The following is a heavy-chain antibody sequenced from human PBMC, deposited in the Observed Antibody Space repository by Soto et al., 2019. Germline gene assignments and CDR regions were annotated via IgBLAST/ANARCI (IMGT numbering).Heavy chain of an antibody. J-gene: IGHJ4*01. CDR2: LGDNS. D-gene: IGHD1-26*01. Sequence: VLSGGSLRLSCVASGFTLSYYAMSWVRQAPGKGLEWVSTLGDNSHYADSVKGRFTISRDNSKNTLYLQMSSLRVEDTAVYYCAKRFVTSGTYLFFDSWGQGTPVTVSS. CDR3: AKRFVTSGTYLFFDS. CDR1: GFTLSYYA. V-gene: IGHV3-23*01.